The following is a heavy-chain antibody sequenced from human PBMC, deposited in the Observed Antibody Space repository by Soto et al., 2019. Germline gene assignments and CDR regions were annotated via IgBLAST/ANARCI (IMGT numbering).Heavy chain of an antibody. V-gene: IGHV4-61*01. CDR1: GGSVSSGSYY. J-gene: IGHJ6*02. CDR3: ARGNDFWSRYYYGMDV. Sequence: SETLSLTCTVFGGSVSSGSYYWSWIRQPPGKGLEWIGYIYYSGSTNYNPSLKSRVTISVDTSKNQFSLKLSSVTAADTAVYYCARGNDFWSRYYYGMDVWGQGTTVTVSS. CDR2: IYYSGST. D-gene: IGHD3-3*01.